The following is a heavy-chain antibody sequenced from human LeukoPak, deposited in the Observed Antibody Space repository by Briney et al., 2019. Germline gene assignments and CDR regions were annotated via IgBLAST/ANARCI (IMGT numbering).Heavy chain of an antibody. Sequence: ASVKVSCKVSGYTLTELSMHWVRQAPGKGLEWMGGFDPGDGETIYAQKFQGRVTMTEDTSTDTAYMELSSLRSEDTAVYYCATAESGSYGPVDYWGQGTLVTVSS. CDR3: ATAESGSYGPVDY. CDR1: GYTLTELS. V-gene: IGHV1-24*01. CDR2: FDPGDGET. D-gene: IGHD1-26*01. J-gene: IGHJ4*02.